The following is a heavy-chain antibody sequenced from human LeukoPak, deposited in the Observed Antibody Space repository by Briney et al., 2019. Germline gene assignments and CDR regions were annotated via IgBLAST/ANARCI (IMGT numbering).Heavy chain of an antibody. CDR3: ARDLYSSGRNNWFDP. CDR2: IYTSGST. D-gene: IGHD6-19*01. CDR1: GGSISSYY. J-gene: IGHJ5*02. V-gene: IGHV4-4*07. Sequence: PSETLSLTCTVSGGSISSYYWSWIRQPAGKGLEWIGRIYTSGSTNYNPSLKSRVTMSVGTSKNQFSLKLSSVTAADTAVHYCARDLYSSGRNNWFDPWGQGTLVTVSS.